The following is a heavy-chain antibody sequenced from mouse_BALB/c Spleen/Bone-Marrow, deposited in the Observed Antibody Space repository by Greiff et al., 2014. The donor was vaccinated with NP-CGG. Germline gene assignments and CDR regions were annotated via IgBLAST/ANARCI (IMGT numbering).Heavy chain of an antibody. CDR1: GYTFTAYV. CDR2: INPYNDGT. Sequence: EVQLQQSGPELVKPGASVKMSCKASGYTFTAYVMHWVKQKPGQGLEWIGYINPYNDGTKYNEMFKGKATLTSDKSSSTAYMELSSLASEDSAVCYCAREGGLRRGDYYAMDYWGQGTSVTVSS. CDR3: AREGGLRRGDYYAMDY. J-gene: IGHJ4*01. V-gene: IGHV1-14*01. D-gene: IGHD2-4*01.